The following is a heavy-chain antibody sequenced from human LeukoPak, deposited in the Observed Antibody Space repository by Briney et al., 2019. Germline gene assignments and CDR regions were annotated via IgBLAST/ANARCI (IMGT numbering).Heavy chain of an antibody. CDR1: GYTFTSYA. J-gene: IGHJ5*02. CDR3: ARDSYMRYGDYQTDWFDP. Sequence: ASVKVSCKASGYTFTSYAMHWVRQAPGQRLEWMGWINAGNGNTKYSQKFQGRVTITRDTSASTAYMELSSLRSKDTAVYYCARDSYMRYGDYQTDWFDPWGQGTLVTVSS. CDR2: INAGNGNT. V-gene: IGHV1-3*01. D-gene: IGHD4-17*01.